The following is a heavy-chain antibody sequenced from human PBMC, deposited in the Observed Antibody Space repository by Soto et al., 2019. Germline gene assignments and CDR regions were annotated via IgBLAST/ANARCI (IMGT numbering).Heavy chain of an antibody. Sequence: GGSLRLSCAASGFTFSSYAMSWVRQAPGKGLEWVSAISGSGGSTYYADSVKGRFTISRDNSKNTLYLQMNSLRAEDTAVYYCAKDDIVVVVAVPRWFDPWGQGTLVTVSS. J-gene: IGHJ5*02. CDR2: ISGSGGST. CDR3: AKDDIVVVVAVPRWFDP. CDR1: GFTFSSYA. V-gene: IGHV3-23*01. D-gene: IGHD2-15*01.